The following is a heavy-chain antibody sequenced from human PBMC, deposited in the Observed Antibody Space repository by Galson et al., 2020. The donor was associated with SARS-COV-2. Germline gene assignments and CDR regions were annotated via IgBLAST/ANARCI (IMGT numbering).Heavy chain of an antibody. CDR3: AKGGYSYGFRQAGVDY. J-gene: IGHJ4*02. CDR1: GFTFSSYG. Sequence: GESLKISCAASGFTFSSYGMHWVRQAPGKGLEWVAVIWYDGSNKYYADSVKGRFTISRDNSKNTLYLQMNSLRAEDTAVYYCAKGGYSYGFRQAGVDYWGQGTLVTVSS. D-gene: IGHD5-18*01. V-gene: IGHV3-33*06. CDR2: IWYDGSNK.